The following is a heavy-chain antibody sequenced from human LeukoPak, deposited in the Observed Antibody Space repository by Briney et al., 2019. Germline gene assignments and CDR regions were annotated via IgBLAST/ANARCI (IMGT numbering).Heavy chain of an antibody. CDR3: ARAVFDTIFGVVI. Sequence: GGSLRLSCAASVFTFSNYWMSWVRQAPGKGLEWVANIKQDGGETYYVDSVKGRFTISRDNARNSVYLQMNSLRGEDTAVYYCARAVFDTIFGVVIWGQGTQVTVSS. V-gene: IGHV3-7*01. CDR1: VFTFSNYW. J-gene: IGHJ4*02. D-gene: IGHD3-3*01. CDR2: IKQDGGET.